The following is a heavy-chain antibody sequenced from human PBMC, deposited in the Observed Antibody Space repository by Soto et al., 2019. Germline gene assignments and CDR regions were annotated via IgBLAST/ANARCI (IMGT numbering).Heavy chain of an antibody. V-gene: IGHV3-11*01. CDR2: ISSSGSTI. J-gene: IGHJ5*02. Sequence: TGGSLRLSCAASGFTFTDYYISWIPQVPWKWLEWVSYISSSGSTIYYADSVKGRFTISRDNAKNSLYLQMNSLRAEDTAVYYCARVLVFYGGFDPWGQGTLVTAPQ. CDR1: GFTFTDYY. D-gene: IGHD2-21*02. CDR3: ARVLVFYGGFDP.